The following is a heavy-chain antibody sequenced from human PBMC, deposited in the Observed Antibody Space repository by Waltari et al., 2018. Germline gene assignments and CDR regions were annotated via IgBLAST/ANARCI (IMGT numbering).Heavy chain of an antibody. Sequence: QLVESGGGVVQPGGSLRLSCAASGFTFGPYGMHWARPAPGKGLGWVTFIRYDGSNTFYTDSVKGRFITSRDNSKNTLYLQMNSLRTEDTAVYYCAKDFPNWASDYWGQGTLVTVSS. J-gene: IGHJ4*02. V-gene: IGHV3-30*02. CDR3: AKDFPNWASDY. CDR2: IRYDGSNT. CDR1: GFTFGPYG. D-gene: IGHD7-27*01.